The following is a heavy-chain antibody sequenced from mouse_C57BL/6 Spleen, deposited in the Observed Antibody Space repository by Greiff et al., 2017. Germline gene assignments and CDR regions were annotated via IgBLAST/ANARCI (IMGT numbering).Heavy chain of an antibody. CDR1: GFTFSSYA. CDR2: ISDGGSYT. V-gene: IGHV5-4*01. CDR3: ASVPVSGAMDY. Sequence: EVQLVESGGGLVKPGGSLKLSCAASGFTFSSYAMSWVRQTPEKRLEWVATISDGGSYTYYPDNVKGRFTISRDNAKNNLYLQMSHLKSEDTAMYYCASVPVSGAMDYWGQGTSVTVSS. D-gene: IGHD2-5*01. J-gene: IGHJ4*01.